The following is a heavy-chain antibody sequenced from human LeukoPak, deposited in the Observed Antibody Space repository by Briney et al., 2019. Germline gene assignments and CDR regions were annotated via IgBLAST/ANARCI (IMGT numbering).Heavy chain of an antibody. D-gene: IGHD3-10*01. CDR1: GFTFSSYA. Sequence: GGSLRLFCAASGFTFSSYAMSWVRQAPGKGLEWVSAISGSGGSTYYADSVKGRFTISRDNSKNTLYLQMNSLRAEDTAVYYCAKSPRHMVRGAWGQGTLVTVSS. J-gene: IGHJ5*02. CDR3: AKSPRHMVRGA. CDR2: ISGSGGST. V-gene: IGHV3-23*01.